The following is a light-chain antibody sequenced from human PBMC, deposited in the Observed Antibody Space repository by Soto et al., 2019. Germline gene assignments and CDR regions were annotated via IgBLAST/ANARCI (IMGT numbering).Light chain of an antibody. CDR3: AAWDDSLSGPV. Sequence: QSVLTQPPSASGSPGQSVAISCTGTSSDVGGYNYVSWYQQHPGKAPKLMIYEVNKRPSGVPDRFSGSKSGNTASLTVSGLQAEDEADYHCAAWDDSLSGPVFGGGTKVTVL. CDR1: SSDVGGYNY. CDR2: EVN. V-gene: IGLV2-8*01. J-gene: IGLJ3*02.